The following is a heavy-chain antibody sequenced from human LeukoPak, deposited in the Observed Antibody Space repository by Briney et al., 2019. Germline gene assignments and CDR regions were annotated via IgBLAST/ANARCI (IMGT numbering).Heavy chain of an antibody. CDR1: GDSVSTKNVA. D-gene: IGHD6-19*01. CDR2: ACYRSKWSS. Sequence: QSETLSLTCAISGDSVSTKNVAWHWIRQSPSRGLEWLGRACYRSKWSSDSSVSGKSRITLNTDTTKNQFSLHLRATSPEDSAVYYCASDRQWAFDYWGQGILVAVSS. J-gene: IGHJ4*02. CDR3: ASDRQWAFDY. V-gene: IGHV6-1*01.